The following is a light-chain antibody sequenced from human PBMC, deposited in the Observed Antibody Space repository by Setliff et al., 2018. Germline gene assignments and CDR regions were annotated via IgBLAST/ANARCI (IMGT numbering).Light chain of an antibody. Sequence: QSVLTQPASVSGSPGQSITISCTGTSSDVGSYNLVSWYQQFPGKAPKLMIYEVSKRPSGVSNRFSGSKSGNTASLTISGLQAEDEADYYCCSYAGSRTYVMFGGGTKVTVL. CDR2: EVS. CDR1: SSDVGSYNL. J-gene: IGLJ3*02. V-gene: IGLV2-23*02. CDR3: CSYAGSRTYVM.